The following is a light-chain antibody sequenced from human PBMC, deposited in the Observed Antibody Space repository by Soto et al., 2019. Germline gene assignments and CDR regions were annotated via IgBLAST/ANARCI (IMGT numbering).Light chain of an antibody. V-gene: IGKV4-1*01. Sequence: DIVMTQSPDSLAVSLGERATINCKSSQSVLYSSNNKNYLTWYQQKPGQPPKLLISWASTRESGVPDRFSGSGSGTDFTLTISSLQAEDVAVYYCQHYYSSPFTLGPGTKVDTK. CDR2: WAS. CDR1: QSVLYSSNNKNY. CDR3: QHYYSSPFT. J-gene: IGKJ3*01.